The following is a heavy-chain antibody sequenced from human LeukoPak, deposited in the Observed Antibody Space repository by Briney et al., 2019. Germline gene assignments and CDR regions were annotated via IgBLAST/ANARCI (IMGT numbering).Heavy chain of an antibody. Sequence: SETLSLTCSVSGGSVSSSNFYWGWFRQAPGKGLEWIGSFYFSGSSFHNPSLKSRVLMSGDKSKNHLSLKLRSVTAADTAVYYCAERGVGPTTDAFDIWGRGTMVTVSS. CDR2: FYFSGSS. CDR1: GGSVSSSNFY. CDR3: AERGVGPTTDAFDI. J-gene: IGHJ3*02. V-gene: IGHV4-39*07. D-gene: IGHD1-26*01.